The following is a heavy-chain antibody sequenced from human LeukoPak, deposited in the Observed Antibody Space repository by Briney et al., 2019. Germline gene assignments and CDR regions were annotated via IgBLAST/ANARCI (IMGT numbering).Heavy chain of an antibody. CDR3: ARLGVPAAGTYNWFDP. V-gene: IGHV3-48*03. J-gene: IGHJ5*02. Sequence: GGSLRLSCAASGFTFSSYEMNWVRQAPGKGLEWVSYISSSGSTIYYADSVKGRFTISRDNAKNSLYPQMNCLRADDTAVYYCARLGVPAAGTYNWFDPWGQGTLVTVSS. D-gene: IGHD6-13*01. CDR2: ISSSGSTI. CDR1: GFTFSSYE.